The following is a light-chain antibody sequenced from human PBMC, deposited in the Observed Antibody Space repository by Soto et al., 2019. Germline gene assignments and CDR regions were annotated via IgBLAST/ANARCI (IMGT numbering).Light chain of an antibody. CDR1: QSVGSNY. CDR3: QYYDDPRFT. Sequence: EVVLTQSPGTLSLSPGDKATLSCRASQSVGSNYLAWYQQRPGQAPRLLIYDAFTRATDIPDRFSGSGSGTDFTLTISRLEPEDFAVYFCQYYDDPRFTFGPGTKVEFK. V-gene: IGKV3-20*01. CDR2: DAF. J-gene: IGKJ3*01.